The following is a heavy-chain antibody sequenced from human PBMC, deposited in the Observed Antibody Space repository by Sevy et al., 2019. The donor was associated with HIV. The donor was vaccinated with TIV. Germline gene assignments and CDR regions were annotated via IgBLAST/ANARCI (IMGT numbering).Heavy chain of an antibody. CDR2: IRSKAYGGTT. CDR3: TRGQADVSSGYHQGGAFDI. J-gene: IGHJ3*02. D-gene: IGHD3-22*01. CDR1: GFTFGDYA. Sequence: GGSLRLSCTASGFTFGDYAMSWFRQAPGKGLEWVGFIRSKAYGGTTEYAASVKGRFTISRDDSKSIAYLQMNSLKTEETAVYYCTRGQADVSSGYHQGGAFDIWGQGTMVTVSS. V-gene: IGHV3-49*03.